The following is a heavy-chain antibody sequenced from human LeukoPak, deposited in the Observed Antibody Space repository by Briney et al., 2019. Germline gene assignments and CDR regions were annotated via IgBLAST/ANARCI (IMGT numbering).Heavy chain of an antibody. J-gene: IGHJ6*03. CDR1: GYTFTSYA. CDR3: ARVPDTAMVKDYYYYMDV. Sequence: GASVKVSCKASGYTFTSYAMNWVRQAPGQGLEWMGWINTNTGNPTYAQGFTGRFVFSLDTSVSTAYLQISSLKAEDTAVYYCARVPDTAMVKDYYYYMDVWGKGTTVTVSS. CDR2: INTNTGNP. D-gene: IGHD5-18*01. V-gene: IGHV7-4-1*02.